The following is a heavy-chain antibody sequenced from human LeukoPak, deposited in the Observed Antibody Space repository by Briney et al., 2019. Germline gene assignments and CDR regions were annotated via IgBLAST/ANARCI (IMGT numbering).Heavy chain of an antibody. Sequence: SETLSLTCAVHGGSFSGYYWSWIRQPPGKGLEWIGEINHSGSTNYNPSLKSRVTISVDTSKNQFSLKLSSVTAADTTVYYCARQNFYRYCRSTSCYRPYYYYYMDVWGKGTTVTIPS. J-gene: IGHJ6*03. D-gene: IGHD2-2*01. V-gene: IGHV4-34*01. CDR2: INHSGST. CDR3: ARQNFYRYCRSTSCYRPYYYYYMDV. CDR1: GGSFSGYY.